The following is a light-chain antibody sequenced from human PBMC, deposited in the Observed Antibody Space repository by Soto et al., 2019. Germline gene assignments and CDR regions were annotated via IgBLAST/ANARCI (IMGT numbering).Light chain of an antibody. V-gene: IGLV2-14*03. CDR3: SSYTSTRTVV. CDR2: DVT. CDR1: SSDVGGYNH. J-gene: IGLJ2*01. Sequence: QSALTQPASVSGSPGQSITISCTGTSSDVGGYNHVAWYQHHPGKAPRLMIYDVTNRPSGVSSRFSGSKSGNTASLTISGLQAEDEADYYCSSYTSTRTVVFGEGTKLTVL.